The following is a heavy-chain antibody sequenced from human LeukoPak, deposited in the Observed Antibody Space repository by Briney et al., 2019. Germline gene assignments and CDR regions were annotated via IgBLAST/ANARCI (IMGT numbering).Heavy chain of an antibody. V-gene: IGHV4-61*01. Sequence: PSETLSLTCTVSGGSVSSGSYYWSWIRQPPGKGLEWIGYIYYSGSTSYNPSLKSRVTISVDTSKNQFSLKLSSVTAADTAVYYCARASQGDYGDFWGEGTLVTVSS. CDR3: ARASQGDYGDF. J-gene: IGHJ4*02. CDR1: GGSVSSGSYY. CDR2: IYYSGST.